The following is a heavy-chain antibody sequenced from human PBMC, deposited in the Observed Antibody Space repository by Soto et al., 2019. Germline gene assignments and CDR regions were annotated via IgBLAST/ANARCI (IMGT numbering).Heavy chain of an antibody. Sequence: PSETLSLTCNVSGGPISSYYWSWIRQSPGKGLEWIGQILYTGNTNYNPSLKSRVTMSVDIPKKQFPLKLRSVTTADTAIYFCARNNVRGVSNSYNWMDPWGQRTLVTVS. CDR2: ILYTGNT. V-gene: IGHV4-59*01. D-gene: IGHD3-10*01. CDR3: ARNNVRGVSNSYNWMDP. J-gene: IGHJ5*02. CDR1: GGPISSYY.